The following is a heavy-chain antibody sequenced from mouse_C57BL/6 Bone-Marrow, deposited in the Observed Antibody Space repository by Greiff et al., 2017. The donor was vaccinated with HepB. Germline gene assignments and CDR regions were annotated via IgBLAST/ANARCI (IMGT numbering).Heavy chain of an antibody. CDR3: TREHYSRGYFDV. Sequence: EVKLMESGEGLVKPGGSLKLSCAASGFTFSSYAMSWVRQTPEKRLEWVAYISSGGDYIYYADTVKGRFTISRDNARNTLYLQMSSLKSEDTAMYYCTREHYSRGYFDVWGTQTTVTVSS. V-gene: IGHV5-9-1*02. J-gene: IGHJ1*03. D-gene: IGHD1-1*01. CDR2: ISSGGDYI. CDR1: GFTFSSYA.